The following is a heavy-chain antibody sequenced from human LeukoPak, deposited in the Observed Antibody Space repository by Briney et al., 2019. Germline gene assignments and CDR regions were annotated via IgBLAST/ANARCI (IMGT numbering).Heavy chain of an antibody. CDR1: GGSISSSNW. J-gene: IGHJ3*02. CDR3: ASFPDLAYCGGDCSNDAFDI. V-gene: IGHV4-4*01. Sequence: SGTLSLTCAVSGGSISSSNWWSRVRQPPGKGLEWIGEIYHSGSTNYNPSLKSRVTISVDKSKNQFSLKLSSVTAADTAVYCCASFPDLAYCGGDCSNDAFDIWGQGTMVTVSS. CDR2: IYHSGST. D-gene: IGHD2-21*02.